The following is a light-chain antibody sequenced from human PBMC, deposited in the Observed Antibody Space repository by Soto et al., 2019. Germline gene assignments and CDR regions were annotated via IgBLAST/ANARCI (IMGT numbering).Light chain of an antibody. J-gene: IGKJ1*01. V-gene: IGKV2-28*01. CDR1: QSLLHSNGYNY. Sequence: DIVMTQSPLSLPVTPGEPASISCRSSQSLLHSNGYNYLGWYLQKPGQSPQLLIYLGSNRASGVPDRFSGSGSGTDFTLKISRVEAEDVGVYYCMQFLQTPWTFGQGTKVEIK. CDR2: LGS. CDR3: MQFLQTPWT.